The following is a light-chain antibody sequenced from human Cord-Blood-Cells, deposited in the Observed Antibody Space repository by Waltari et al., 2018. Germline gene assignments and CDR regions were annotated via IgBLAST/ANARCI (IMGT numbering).Light chain of an antibody. Sequence: ETVMTQSPATLSVSPGERATLSCRASQRVSSNLAWYQQKPGQAPRLLIYGASTRATGIPARFSGSGSGTEFTLTISSLQSGDFAVYYCQQYNNWPPITFGQGTRLEIK. J-gene: IGKJ5*01. V-gene: IGKV3-15*01. CDR2: GAS. CDR1: QRVSSN. CDR3: QQYNNWPPIT.